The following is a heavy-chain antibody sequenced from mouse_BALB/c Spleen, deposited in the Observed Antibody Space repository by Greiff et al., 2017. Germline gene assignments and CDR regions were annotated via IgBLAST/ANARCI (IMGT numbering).Heavy chain of an antibody. V-gene: IGHV1-69*02. CDR3: ARLNPFAY. CDR1: GYTFTSYW. CDR2: IHPSDSYT. J-gene: IGHJ3*01. Sequence: QVQLQQPGAELVKPGASVKLSCKASGYTFTSYWMHWVKQRPGQGLEWIGEIHPSDSYTNYNQKFKGKATLTVDKSSSTAYMQLSSLTSEDSAVYYCARLNPFAYWGQGTLVTVSA.